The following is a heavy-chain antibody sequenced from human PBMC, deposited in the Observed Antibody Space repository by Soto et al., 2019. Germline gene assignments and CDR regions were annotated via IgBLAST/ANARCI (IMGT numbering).Heavy chain of an antibody. D-gene: IGHD2-2*01. CDR2: IYYSGST. J-gene: IGHJ6*03. V-gene: IGHV4-59*01. CDR3: ARALGYCSSTSCYSYYYYYMDV. CDR1: GGSISSYY. Sequence: QVQLQESGPGLVKPSETLSLTCTVSGGSISSYYWSWIRQPPGKGLEWIGYIYYSGSTNYNPSLKSRVTISVETSKNQFSLKLSSVTAADTAVYYCARALGYCSSTSCYSYYYYYMDVWGKGTTVTVSS.